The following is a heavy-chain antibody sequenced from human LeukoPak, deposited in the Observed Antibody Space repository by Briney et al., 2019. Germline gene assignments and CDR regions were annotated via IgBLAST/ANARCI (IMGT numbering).Heavy chain of an antibody. Sequence: ASVKVSCKASGCTFTSYGISWVRRAPGQGLEWMGWISAYNGNTNYAQKLQGRVTMTTDTSTSTAYMELRSLRSDDTAVYYCARVGLAGYGAPYYYYGMDVWGQGTTVTVSS. V-gene: IGHV1-18*01. J-gene: IGHJ6*02. CDR1: GCTFTSYG. CDR2: ISAYNGNT. D-gene: IGHD4/OR15-4a*01. CDR3: ARVGLAGYGAPYYYYGMDV.